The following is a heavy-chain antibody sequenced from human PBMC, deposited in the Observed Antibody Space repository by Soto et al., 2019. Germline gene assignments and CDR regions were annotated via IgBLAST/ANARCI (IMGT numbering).Heavy chain of an antibody. V-gene: IGHV2-5*02. Sequence: SGPTLVNPTQTLTLTCTFSGFSLSTSGVGVGWIRQPPEKALEWLALIYWDDDKRYSPSLKSRLTITKDTSKNQVVLTMTNMDPVDTATYYCALLQGPLAIWSGYYPFDYWGQGTLVTVSS. CDR1: GFSLSTSGVG. D-gene: IGHD3-3*01. CDR3: ALLQGPLAIWSGYYPFDY. J-gene: IGHJ4*02. CDR2: IYWDDDK.